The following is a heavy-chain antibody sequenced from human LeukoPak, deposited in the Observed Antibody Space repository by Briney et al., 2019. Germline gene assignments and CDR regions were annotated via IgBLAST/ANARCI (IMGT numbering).Heavy chain of an antibody. CDR1: GYTFSNYG. V-gene: IGHV1-18*04. J-gene: IGHJ4*02. D-gene: IGHD6-19*01. Sequence: ASVEVSCKASGYTFSNYGISWVRQAPGLGLEWMGWTSYNGNTNYAQKFQDRVTMTTDTSTTTAYMELKSLESDDTAVYYCARHSGSGWQALGYWGQGTLVTVSS. CDR3: ARHSGSGWQALGY. CDR2: TSYNGNT.